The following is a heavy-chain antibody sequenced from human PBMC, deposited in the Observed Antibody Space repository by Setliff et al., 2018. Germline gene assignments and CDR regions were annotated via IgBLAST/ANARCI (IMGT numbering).Heavy chain of an antibody. CDR3: ARDSIAVAGTNP. CDR2: MNPNSGNT. J-gene: IGHJ5*02. CDR1: GYTFTSYD. V-gene: IGHV1-8*01. Sequence: GASVKVSCKASGYTFTSYDINWVRQATGQGLEWMGWMNPNSGNTGYAQKFQGRVTMTRNTSISTAYMELSSLRSEDTAVYYCARDSIAVAGTNPWGPGTRVTVSS. D-gene: IGHD6-19*01.